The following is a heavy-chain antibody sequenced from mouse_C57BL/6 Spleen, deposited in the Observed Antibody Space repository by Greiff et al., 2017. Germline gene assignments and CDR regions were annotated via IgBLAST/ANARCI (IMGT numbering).Heavy chain of an antibody. V-gene: IGHV3-6*01. CDR2: ISYDGSN. J-gene: IGHJ2*01. D-gene: IGHD1-1*01. CDR3: ARGTTVDY. CDR1: GSSITSGYY. Sequence: VQLVESGPGLVKPSQSLSLTCSVTGSSITSGYYWNWIRQFPGNTLEWMGYISYDGSNNYNPSLQNRFSITRDTSKNQFFLKLNSVTTEDTATYYCARGTTVDYWGQGTTLTVSS.